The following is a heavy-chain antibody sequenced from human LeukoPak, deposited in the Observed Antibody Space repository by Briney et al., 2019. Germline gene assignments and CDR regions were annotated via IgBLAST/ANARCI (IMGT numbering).Heavy chain of an antibody. CDR3: ARSPTTVVTRFDY. CDR2: IYYSGST. Sequence: SETLSLTCTVSGGSISSYYWSWIRQPPGKGLEWIGYIYYSGSTNYNPSLKSRVTISVDTSKNQFSLKLSSVTAADTAVYYCARSPTTVVTRFDYWGQGTLVTVSS. J-gene: IGHJ4*02. V-gene: IGHV4-59*01. D-gene: IGHD4-23*01. CDR1: GGSISSYY.